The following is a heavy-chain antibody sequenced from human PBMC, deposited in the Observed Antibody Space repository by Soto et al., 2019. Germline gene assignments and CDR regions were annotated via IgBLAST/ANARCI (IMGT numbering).Heavy chain of an antibody. Sequence: SVKVSCKASGGTFSSYAISWVRQAPGQGLEWMGGIIPIFGTANYAQKFQGRVTITADKSTSTAYMELSSLRSEDTAVYYCARAIFGVVPNWFDPWGQGTLVTVSS. V-gene: IGHV1-69*06. J-gene: IGHJ5*02. CDR3: ARAIFGVVPNWFDP. D-gene: IGHD3-3*01. CDR2: IIPIFGTA. CDR1: GGTFSSYA.